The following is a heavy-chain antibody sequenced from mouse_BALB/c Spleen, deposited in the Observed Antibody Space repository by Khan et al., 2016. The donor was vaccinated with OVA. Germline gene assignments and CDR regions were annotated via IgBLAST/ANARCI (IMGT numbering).Heavy chain of an antibody. CDR3: ARKGWGYSLLAY. CDR1: GFTFSSYG. V-gene: IGHV5-6-3*01. J-gene: IGHJ3*01. Sequence: EVELVEPGGGLVQPGGSLKLSCAASGFTFSSYGMSWVRQTPDKRLELVATINSNGGNTYYPDSVKGRFTISRDHAKNTLYLQMSSLKSEDTAMYYCARKGWGYSLLAYWGQGTLVTVSA. CDR2: INSNGGNT. D-gene: IGHD2-3*01.